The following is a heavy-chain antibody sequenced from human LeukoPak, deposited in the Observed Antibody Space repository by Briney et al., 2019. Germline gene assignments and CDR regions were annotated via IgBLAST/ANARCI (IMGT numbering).Heavy chain of an antibody. Sequence: GSLRLSCAASGFTFSSYAMSWIRQPPGKGLEWIGEINHSGSTNYNPSLKSRVTISVDTSKNQFSLKLSSVTAADTAVYYCARGRLRSTPGFDPWGQGTLVTVSS. CDR2: INHSGST. CDR1: GFTFSSYA. J-gene: IGHJ5*02. CDR3: ARGRLRSTPGFDP. V-gene: IGHV4-34*01. D-gene: IGHD4-17*01.